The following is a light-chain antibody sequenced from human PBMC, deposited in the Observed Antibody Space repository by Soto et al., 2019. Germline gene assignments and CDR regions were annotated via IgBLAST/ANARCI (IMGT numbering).Light chain of an antibody. J-gene: IGLJ2*01. CDR3: SSYAGSNNFVL. Sequence: QSALTQPPSASGSPVQSVTISCTGASSDVGTYNYVSWFQQHPGKAPKLMIYEVSKRPSGVPDRFSGSKSGNTASLTVSGLQAEDDADYYCSSYAGSNNFVLFGGGTKLTVL. CDR2: EVS. V-gene: IGLV2-8*01. CDR1: SSDVGTYNY.